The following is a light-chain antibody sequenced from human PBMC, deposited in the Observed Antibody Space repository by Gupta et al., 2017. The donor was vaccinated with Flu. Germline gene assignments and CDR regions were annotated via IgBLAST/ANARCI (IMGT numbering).Light chain of an antibody. J-gene: IGLJ3*02. CDR1: SSNIGSNY. Sequence: SVLTQPPSASGTPGQRVTISCSGSSSNIGSNYVYWYQQLPGTAPKLLIYKNIQRPSGVPDRFSGSKSGTSASLAISGLRSEDEADYYCAAWDDSLSGGVFGGGTKLTVL. V-gene: IGLV1-47*01. CDR3: AAWDDSLSGGV. CDR2: KNI.